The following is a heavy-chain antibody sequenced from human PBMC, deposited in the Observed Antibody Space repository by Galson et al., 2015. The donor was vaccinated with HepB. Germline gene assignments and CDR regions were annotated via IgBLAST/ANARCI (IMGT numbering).Heavy chain of an antibody. CDR1: GYTFTSYD. J-gene: IGHJ6*03. CDR2: MNPNSGNT. V-gene: IGHV1-8*01. Sequence: SVKVSCKASGYTFTSYDINWVRQATGQGLEWMGWMNPNSGNTGYAQKFQGRVTMTRNTSISTAYMELSSLRSEDAAVYYCARGSRVVNYYYMDVWGKGTTVTVSS. D-gene: IGHD2-2*01. CDR3: ARGSRVVNYYYMDV.